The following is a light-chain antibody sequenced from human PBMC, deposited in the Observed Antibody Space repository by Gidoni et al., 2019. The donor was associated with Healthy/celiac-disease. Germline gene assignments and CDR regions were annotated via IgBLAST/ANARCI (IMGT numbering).Light chain of an antibody. J-gene: IGLJ1*01. CDR2: EGS. V-gene: IGLV2-23*01. CDR1: SSDVGSYNL. Sequence: QSALTQPASVSGSPGQSITISCTGTSSDVGSYNLVSWYQQHPGKAPKLMIYEGSKRPSGVSNRFSGSKSGNTASLTISGLQAEDEADYYCCSYAGSSTPRGVFGTGTKVTVL. CDR3: CSYAGSSTPRGV.